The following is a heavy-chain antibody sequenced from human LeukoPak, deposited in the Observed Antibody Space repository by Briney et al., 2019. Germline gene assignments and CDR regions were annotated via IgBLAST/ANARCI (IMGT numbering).Heavy chain of an antibody. CDR3: ARDSSGDYAVDY. J-gene: IGHJ4*02. CDR2: ISYDGSKN. D-gene: IGHD4-17*01. CDR1: GFTFSSHA. V-gene: IGHV3-30*04. Sequence: GRSLRLSCAASGFTFSSHAIHWVRQAPGKGLEWVAFISYDGSKNYYADSVKGRFTISRDNSRNTLHLQMNSLRAEDTAVYYCARDSSGDYAVDYWGQGTLVSVSS.